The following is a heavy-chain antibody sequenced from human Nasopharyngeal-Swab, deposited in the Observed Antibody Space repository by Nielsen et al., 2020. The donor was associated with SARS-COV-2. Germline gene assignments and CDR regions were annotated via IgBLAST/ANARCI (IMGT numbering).Heavy chain of an antibody. V-gene: IGHV4-4*02. J-gene: IGHJ4*02. D-gene: IGHD3-16*01. CDR3: ARGWDYAQRA. CDR2: IFHSGST. Sequence: SETLSLTCAVSGDSISSYQWWHWVRQPPGKGLEWIGEIFHSGSTNYNPSLKSRVTISVDKSMNQFSLKVTSVTAADTAVYYCARGWDYAQRAWGQGTLVTVSS. CDR1: GDSISSYQW.